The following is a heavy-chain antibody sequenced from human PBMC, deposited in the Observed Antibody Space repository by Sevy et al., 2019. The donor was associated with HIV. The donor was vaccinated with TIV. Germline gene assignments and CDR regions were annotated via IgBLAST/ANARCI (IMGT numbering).Heavy chain of an antibody. CDR3: AREGGYCSSTSCYTAYYYYYYGMDV. V-gene: IGHV3-11*01. J-gene: IGHJ6*02. D-gene: IGHD2-2*02. Sequence: GGSLRLSCAASGFTFSDYYMSWIRQAPGKGLEWVSYISSSGSTIYYADSVKGRFTISRDNPRNSLYLQMNSLRAEDTAVYYCAREGGYCSSTSCYTAYYYYYYGMDVWGQGTTVTVSS. CDR1: GFTFSDYY. CDR2: ISSSGSTI.